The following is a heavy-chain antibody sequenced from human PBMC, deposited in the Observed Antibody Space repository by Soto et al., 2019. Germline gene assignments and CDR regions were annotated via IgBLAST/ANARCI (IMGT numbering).Heavy chain of an antibody. CDR2: IIPMSGRT. Sequence: ASVKVSCKVSGYTLTELSMHWVRQAPGKGLECLGGIIPMSGRTTYAQKFQGRVTINADKPTSTVFIELSSLNSEDTAVYYCATIASAGTREYFQHWGQGTLVTVSS. D-gene: IGHD6-13*01. CDR1: GYTLTELS. CDR3: ATIASAGTREYFQH. J-gene: IGHJ1*01. V-gene: IGHV1-24*01.